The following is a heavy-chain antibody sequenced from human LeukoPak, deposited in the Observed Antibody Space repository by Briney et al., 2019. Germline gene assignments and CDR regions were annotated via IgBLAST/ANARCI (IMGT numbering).Heavy chain of an antibody. CDR2: ISYDGSNK. CDR1: GFTFSSYG. CDR3: ARMVIPTYFDY. Sequence: GGSLRLSCAASGFTFSSYGMHWVRQAPGKGLEWVAVISYDGSNKYFADSVKGRFTISRDNSKNTLYLQMNSLRAEDTAVYYCARMVIPTYFDYWGQGTLVTVSS. D-gene: IGHD3-22*01. V-gene: IGHV3-30*03. J-gene: IGHJ4*02.